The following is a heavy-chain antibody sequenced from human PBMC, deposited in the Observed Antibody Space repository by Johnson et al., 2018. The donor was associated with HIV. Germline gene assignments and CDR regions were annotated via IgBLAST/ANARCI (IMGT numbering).Heavy chain of an antibody. CDR2: VNWNADTT. Sequence: VQLVESGGTVVRPGGSLRLSCAASGFNLDDYGMSWVRQAPGKGLEWVSGVNWNADTTSYAGSVKGRFTISRDNSKNTLYLQMNSLSAEDTAVYYCAREPGIAVAGTDAFDIWGQGTMVTVSS. D-gene: IGHD6-19*01. J-gene: IGHJ3*02. V-gene: IGHV3-20*04. CDR1: GFNLDDYG. CDR3: AREPGIAVAGTDAFDI.